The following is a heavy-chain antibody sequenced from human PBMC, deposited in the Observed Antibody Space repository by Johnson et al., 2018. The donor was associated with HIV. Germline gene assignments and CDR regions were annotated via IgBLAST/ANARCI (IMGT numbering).Heavy chain of an antibody. J-gene: IGHJ1*01. CDR3: ARDTPAWGLLGLRWAM. V-gene: IGHV3-15*01. D-gene: IGHD7-27*01. CDR2: IKSKTDGGTT. CDR1: GFTFSNAW. Sequence: EVQLVESGGGLVQPGGSLRLSCAASGFTFSNAWMSWVRQAPGKGLEWVGRIKSKTDGGTTDYAAPVKGRFTISRDNAKNSLYLQMDSLRAEDTAIYYCARDTPAWGLLGLRWAMWG.